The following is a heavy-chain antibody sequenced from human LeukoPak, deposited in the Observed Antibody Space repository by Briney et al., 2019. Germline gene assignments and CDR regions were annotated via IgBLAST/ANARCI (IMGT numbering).Heavy chain of an antibody. Sequence: SGGSLRLSCTAPGFTFADHPMTWFRQAPGKGREWVGFIIGKHYDGTTEYAASVKGRFTISRDDSKSVAYLQMNSLTTEDTDVYYCTRGNWNPGYWAQGTLVTVSS. J-gene: IGHJ4*02. CDR2: IIGKHYDGTT. CDR3: TRGNWNPGY. CDR1: GFTFADHP. D-gene: IGHD1-20*01. V-gene: IGHV3-49*03.